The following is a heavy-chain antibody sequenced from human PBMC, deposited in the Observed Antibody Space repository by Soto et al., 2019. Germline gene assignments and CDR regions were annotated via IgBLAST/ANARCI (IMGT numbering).Heavy chain of an antibody. J-gene: IGHJ3*02. Sequence: PGGCLRRSGSASGCTFSSYTMHWVRQAPGKGLEWVAVISYDGSNKYYADSVKGRFTISRDNSKNTLYLQMSSLRAEDTAVYYCARGNQWLRAFDIWGQGTMVTVSS. V-gene: IGHV3-30-3*01. CDR1: GCTFSSYT. D-gene: IGHD6-19*01. CDR2: ISYDGSNK. CDR3: ARGNQWLRAFDI.